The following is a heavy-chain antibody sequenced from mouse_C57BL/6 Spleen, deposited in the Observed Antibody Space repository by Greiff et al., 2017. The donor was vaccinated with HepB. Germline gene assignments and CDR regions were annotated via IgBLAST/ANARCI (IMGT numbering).Heavy chain of an antibody. CDR3: ARNWDPAWFAY. CDR2: LYPGDGET. CDR1: GYAFSSYW. D-gene: IGHD4-1*01. V-gene: IGHV1-80*01. J-gene: IGHJ3*01. Sequence: QVQLQQSGAELVKPGASVKISCKASGYAFSSYWMNWVKQRPGQGLAWIGQLYPGDGETNYNGKFKGKATLTADTSSSTAYMQLSSLTSEDSAVYCCARNWDPAWFAYWGQGTLVTVSA.